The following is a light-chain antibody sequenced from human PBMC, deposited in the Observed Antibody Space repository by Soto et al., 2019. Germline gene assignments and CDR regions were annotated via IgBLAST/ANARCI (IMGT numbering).Light chain of an antibody. V-gene: IGLV2-11*01. CDR3: CAYGRSYTYV. Sequence: QSALTQPRSASGSPGQSVTISCSGTSSDVGGYNYVSWYQQHPGKPHKLMIYDVSRRSSGVPDRCSGSKSGNTPSLTISGPQDEDESDYYGCAYGRSYTYVFGTGTKLTVL. J-gene: IGLJ1*01. CDR2: DVS. CDR1: SSDVGGYNY.